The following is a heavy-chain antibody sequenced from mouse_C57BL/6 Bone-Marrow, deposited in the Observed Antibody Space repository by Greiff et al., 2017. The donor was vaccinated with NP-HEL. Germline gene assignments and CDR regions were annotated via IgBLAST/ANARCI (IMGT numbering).Heavy chain of an antibody. D-gene: IGHD2-1*01. CDR2: INPSSGYT. Sequence: QVQLKQSGAELARPGASVKMSCKASGYTFTSYTMHWVKQRPGQGLEWIGYINPSSGYTKYNQKFKDKATLTADKSSSTAYMQLSSLTSEDSAVYYCARCGPIYYGNYYAMDYWGQGTSVTVSS. CDR3: ARCGPIYYGNYYAMDY. V-gene: IGHV1-4*01. CDR1: GYTFTSYT. J-gene: IGHJ4*01.